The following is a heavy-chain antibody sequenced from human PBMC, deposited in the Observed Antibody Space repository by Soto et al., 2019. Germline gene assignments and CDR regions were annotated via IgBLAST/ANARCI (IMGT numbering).Heavy chain of an antibody. D-gene: IGHD3-10*01. CDR2: ISSSSSII. J-gene: IGHJ6*02. V-gene: IGHV3-48*02. CDR3: ARDLPISGSYPYYYGMDV. Sequence: GGSLRLSCAASGFTFSSYTMNWVRQAPGKGLEWVSYISSSSSIIYYADSVKGRFTISRDNAKNSLYLQMNSLRDEDTAVYYCARDLPISGSYPYYYGMDVWGQGTTVTVSS. CDR1: GFTFSSYT.